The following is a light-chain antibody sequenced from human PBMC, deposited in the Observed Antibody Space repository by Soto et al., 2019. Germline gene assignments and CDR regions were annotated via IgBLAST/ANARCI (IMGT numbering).Light chain of an antibody. CDR1: QSISRY. V-gene: IGKV1-5*01. CDR2: DAS. Sequence: DIQRTQSPSSLSASVGDRFAISCLASQSISRYLNWYQQKPGKATKLLIYDASSLESGVPSRFRGSGSGTEFTLTISSLQPDDFATYYCQQYDKFSHTFGQGTQVEIK. J-gene: IGKJ1*01. CDR3: QQYDKFSHT.